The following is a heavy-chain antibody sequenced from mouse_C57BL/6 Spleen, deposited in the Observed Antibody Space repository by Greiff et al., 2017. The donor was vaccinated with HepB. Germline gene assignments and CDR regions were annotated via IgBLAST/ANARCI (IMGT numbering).Heavy chain of an antibody. V-gene: IGHV1-52*01. CDR1: GYTFTSYW. J-gene: IGHJ2*01. Sequence: QVQLQQPGAELVRPGSSVKLSCKASGYTFTSYWMHWVKQRPIQGLEWIGNIDPSDSETHYNQKFKDKATLTVDKSSSTAYMQLSSLTSEDSAVYYCARGTYYDPYYFDYWGQGTTLTVSS. D-gene: IGHD2-10*01. CDR2: IDPSDSET. CDR3: ARGTYYDPYYFDY.